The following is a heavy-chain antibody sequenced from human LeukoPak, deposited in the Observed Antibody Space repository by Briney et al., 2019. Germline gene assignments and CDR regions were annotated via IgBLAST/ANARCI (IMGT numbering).Heavy chain of an antibody. CDR1: GFTFRSYA. CDR3: AKVDSSGYYTGRNAFDI. J-gene: IGHJ3*02. CDR2: ISGSGGST. D-gene: IGHD3-22*01. V-gene: IGHV3-23*01. Sequence: GGSLRLSCAASGFTFRSYAMSWVRQAPGKGLEWVSAISGSGGSTYYADSVKGRFTISRDNSKNTLYLQMNSLRAEDTAVYYCAKVDSSGYYTGRNAFDIWGQGTMVTVSS.